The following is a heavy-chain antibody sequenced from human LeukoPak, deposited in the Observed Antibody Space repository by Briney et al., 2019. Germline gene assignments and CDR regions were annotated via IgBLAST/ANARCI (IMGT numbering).Heavy chain of an antibody. D-gene: IGHD4-17*01. Sequence: GGSLRLSCAASGFTFSNYIMHWVRQAPGKGLEWVSVISGGGGTTYYGDSVKGRFTISRDNSKNTLFLQMNSLRVEDTATYYCVKGATVTTRPNFDYWGQGTVVTVSS. CDR2: ISGGGGTT. V-gene: IGHV3-23*01. CDR1: GFTFSNYI. J-gene: IGHJ4*02. CDR3: VKGATVTTRPNFDY.